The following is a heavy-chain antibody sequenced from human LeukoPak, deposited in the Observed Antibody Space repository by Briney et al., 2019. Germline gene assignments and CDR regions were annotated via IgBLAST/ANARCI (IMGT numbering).Heavy chain of an antibody. D-gene: IGHD2-15*01. V-gene: IGHV1-69*05. Sequence: ASVKVSCKASGGTFSSYAISWVRQAPGQGLEWMGRIIPIFGTANYAQKFQGRVTITTDESTSTAYMELSSLRSEDTAVYYCARQCSGGSCYSPVWFEPWGQGTLATVSS. CDR3: ARQCSGGSCYSPVWFEP. CDR2: IIPIFGTA. CDR1: GGTFSSYA. J-gene: IGHJ5*02.